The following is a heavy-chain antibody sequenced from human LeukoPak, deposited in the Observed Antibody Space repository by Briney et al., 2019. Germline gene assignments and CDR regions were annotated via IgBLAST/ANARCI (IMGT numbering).Heavy chain of an antibody. CDR1: GGSISSYY. Sequence: SETLSLTCTVSGGSISSYYWSWVRQPPGKGLEWIGFIFYSGTTNYKPSLNSRVTISVDTSKNQFSLKLSSVTAADTAVYYCARAPYFDFWTGYYFDYWGQGTLVTVSS. J-gene: IGHJ4*02. CDR3: ARAPYFDFWTGYYFDY. CDR2: IFYSGTT. V-gene: IGHV4-59*01. D-gene: IGHD3/OR15-3a*01.